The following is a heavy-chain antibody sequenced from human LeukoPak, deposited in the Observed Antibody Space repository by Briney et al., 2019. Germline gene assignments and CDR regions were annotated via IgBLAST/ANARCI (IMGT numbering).Heavy chain of an antibody. CDR2: VNEDGSVQ. D-gene: IGHD3-10*01. CDR3: VRDYYRSGTH. J-gene: IGHJ4*02. Sequence: PGGSLRLSCAASGFTFSTYWMSWVRPAPGKGLEWGACVNEDGSVQYSVDSVKGRFTFSRDNAKNSLYLQMNSLRADDTAVYYCVRDYYRSGTHWGQGTLVSVSS. V-gene: IGHV3-7*01. CDR1: GFTFSTYW.